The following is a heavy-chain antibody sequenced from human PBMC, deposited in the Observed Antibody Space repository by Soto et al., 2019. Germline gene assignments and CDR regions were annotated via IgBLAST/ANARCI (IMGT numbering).Heavy chain of an antibody. D-gene: IGHD5-18*01. CDR1: GFTFSNAW. J-gene: IGHJ3*02. Sequence: GGSLRLSCAASGFTFSNAWMIWVRQAPGKGLEWVGRIKSKTDGGTKNYAAPVKGRFTISRDDSKNTLYSQMNSLKTEDSAVYFFTAGYTYGLDAFDIRAQRTTVTGSS. V-gene: IGHV3-15*06. CDR3: TAGYTYGLDAFDI. CDR2: IKSKTDGGTK.